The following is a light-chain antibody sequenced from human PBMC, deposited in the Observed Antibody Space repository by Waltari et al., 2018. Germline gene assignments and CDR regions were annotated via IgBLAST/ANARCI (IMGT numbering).Light chain of an antibody. J-gene: IGLJ3*02. V-gene: IGLV2-14*01. CDR3: SSYTSTNTWV. CDR1: SSDIGGYNY. Sequence: QSALTQSASVSGSPGQSITISCTGTSSDIGGYNYVSWYQQHPGKAPTLMTHDVSKRPSVVSNRFSGSKSGNTASLTISGLQAEDEADYYCSSYTSTNTWVFGGGTKLTVL. CDR2: DVS.